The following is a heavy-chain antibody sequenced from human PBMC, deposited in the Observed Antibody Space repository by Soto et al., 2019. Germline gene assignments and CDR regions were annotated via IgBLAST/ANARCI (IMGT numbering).Heavy chain of an antibody. CDR1: GGSISSSNW. Sequence: PSETLSLTCAVTGGSISSSNWWTWVRQPPGEGLEWVGEISRSGTTNYKPSHKSRVSISVDKSRNEFSLNLGSVTAADTAMYYCARDSASSGVFTWGQGTMVTVSS. J-gene: IGHJ3*01. V-gene: IGHV4-4*02. CDR2: ISRSGTT. CDR3: ARDSASSGVFT. D-gene: IGHD6-19*01.